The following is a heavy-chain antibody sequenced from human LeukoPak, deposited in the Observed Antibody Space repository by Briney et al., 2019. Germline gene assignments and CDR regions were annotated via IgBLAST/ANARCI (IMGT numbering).Heavy chain of an antibody. V-gene: IGHV3-21*04. D-gene: IGHD4-23*01. CDR2: TSSSSYI. J-gene: IGHJ4*02. Sequence: GGSLRLSCAASGFTFSSYSMNWVRQAPGKGLEWVSSTSSSSYIYYADSVKGRFTISRANSKNTLYLQMNSLRAEDTAVYYCAKRSDYGVNSNYFDYWGQGTLVTVSS. CDR3: AKRSDYGVNSNYFDY. CDR1: GFTFSSYS.